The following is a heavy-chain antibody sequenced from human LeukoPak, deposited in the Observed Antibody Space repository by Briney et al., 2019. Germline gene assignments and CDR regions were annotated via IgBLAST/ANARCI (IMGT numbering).Heavy chain of an antibody. CDR3: DRAAYDGSGYYPYYYYGIDV. V-gene: IGHV3-30*03. CDR2: ISYDGSNK. Sequence: GGSLRLSCAASGFTFSSYGMHCVRQAPGKGLEWVAVISYDGSNKYYADSVKGRFTISRDNSKNTLYLQMNSLRAEYTAVYYCDRAAYDGSGYYPYYYYGIDVWGQGTTVTVSS. CDR1: GFTFSSYG. J-gene: IGHJ6*02. D-gene: IGHD3-22*01.